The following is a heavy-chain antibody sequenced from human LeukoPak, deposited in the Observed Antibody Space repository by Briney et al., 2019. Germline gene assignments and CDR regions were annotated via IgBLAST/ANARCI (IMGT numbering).Heavy chain of an antibody. CDR3: ASRVAVAGHYYYGMDV. J-gene: IGHJ6*02. CDR1: GFTVSSNY. Sequence: GGSLRLPCAASGFTVSSNYMSWVRQAPGKGLEWVSVIYSGGSTYYADSVKGRFTISRHNSKNTLYLQMNSLRAEDTAVYYCASRVAVAGHYYYGMDVWGQGTTVTVSS. D-gene: IGHD6-19*01. V-gene: IGHV3-53*04. CDR2: IYSGGST.